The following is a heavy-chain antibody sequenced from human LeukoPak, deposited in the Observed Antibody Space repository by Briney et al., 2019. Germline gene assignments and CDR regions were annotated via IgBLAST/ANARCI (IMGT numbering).Heavy chain of an antibody. CDR2: IHTSGST. CDR1: GGSISNSY. J-gene: IGHJ3*02. D-gene: IGHD2-2*02. CDR3: ARGNCSSTSCYTPGAFDI. V-gene: IGHV4-4*07. Sequence: SETLSLTCTVSGGSISNSYWSWIRQPAGKGLEWIGRIHTSGSTNYNPSLKSRVTMSVDTSKNQFSLKLSSVTAADTAVYYCARGNCSSTSCYTPGAFDIWGQGTMVTVSS.